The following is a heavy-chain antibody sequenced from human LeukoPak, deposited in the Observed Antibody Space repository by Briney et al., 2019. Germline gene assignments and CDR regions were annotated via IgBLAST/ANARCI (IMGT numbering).Heavy chain of an antibody. CDR1: GFTFSSYW. CDR2: IKQDGSEK. D-gene: IGHD6-13*01. V-gene: IGHV3-7*01. J-gene: IGHJ5*02. CDR3: ARDGGSSWWGNWFDP. Sequence: GGSLRLSCAASGFTFSSYWMSWVRQAPGKGLEWVANIKQDGSEKYYVDSVKGRFTISRDNAKKSLYLQMNSLRAEDTAVYYCARDGGSSWWGNWFDPWGQGTLVTVSS.